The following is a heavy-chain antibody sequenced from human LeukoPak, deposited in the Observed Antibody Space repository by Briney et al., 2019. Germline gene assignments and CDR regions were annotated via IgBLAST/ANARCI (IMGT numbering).Heavy chain of an antibody. Sequence: SVKVSCKASGGTFSSYASSWVRQAPGQGLEWMGWIIPIFGTENYAHNFHRRATIATDESTSTAYVELTSLRSENTAVYYCTRGYCTSTSCYGYYWYFDLWGRGTLVTVSS. CDR3: TRGYCTSTSCYGYYWYFDL. D-gene: IGHD2-2*01. CDR2: IIPIFGTE. CDR1: GGTFSSYA. V-gene: IGHV1-69*05. J-gene: IGHJ2*01.